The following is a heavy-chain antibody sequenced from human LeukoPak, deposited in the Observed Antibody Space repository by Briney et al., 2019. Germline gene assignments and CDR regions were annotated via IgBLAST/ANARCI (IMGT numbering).Heavy chain of an antibody. CDR2: ISGSGGST. V-gene: IGHV3-23*01. CDR1: GFTFSSYG. J-gene: IGHJ4*02. Sequence: GGTLRLSCAASGFTFSSYGMSWVRQAPGKGLEWVSAISGSGGSTYYADSVKGRFTISRDNAKNSLYLQMNSLRAEDTAVYYCARDAGGATFDYWGQGTLVTVSS. CDR3: ARDAGGATFDY. D-gene: IGHD1-26*01.